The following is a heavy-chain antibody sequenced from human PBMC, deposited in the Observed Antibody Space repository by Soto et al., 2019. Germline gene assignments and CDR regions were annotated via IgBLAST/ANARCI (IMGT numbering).Heavy chain of an antibody. CDR3: ASHFTGVLVLGTSPPGGDNYGWDV. CDR1: GGTFSRYT. CDR2: IIPILDIP. Sequence: QVQLVQSGAEVKKPGSSVKVSCKASGGTFSRYTFTWVRQAPGQGLEWMGRIIPILDIPNYAQNFQGRVTITADNSQSTAYMELSSLTSDDTAVYYCASHFTGVLVLGTSPPGGDNYGWDVWGQGTTVTVSS. J-gene: IGHJ6*02. D-gene: IGHD2-8*02. V-gene: IGHV1-69*02.